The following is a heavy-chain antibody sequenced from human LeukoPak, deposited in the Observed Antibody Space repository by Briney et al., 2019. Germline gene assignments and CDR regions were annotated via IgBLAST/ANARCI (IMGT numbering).Heavy chain of an antibody. J-gene: IGHJ5*02. Sequence: PSETLSLTCTVSSYSISSGYYWGWIRQPPGKGLEWIGSIYHSGSTYYNPSLKSRVTISVDTSKNQFSLKLSSVTTADTAVYYCARVPHGETIFGVVLYWFDPWGQGTLVTVLS. D-gene: IGHD3-3*01. CDR2: IYHSGST. V-gene: IGHV4-38-2*02. CDR1: SYSISSGYY. CDR3: ARVPHGETIFGVVLYWFDP.